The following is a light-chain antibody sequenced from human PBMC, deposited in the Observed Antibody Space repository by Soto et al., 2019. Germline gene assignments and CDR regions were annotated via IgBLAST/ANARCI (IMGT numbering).Light chain of an antibody. CDR3: ETWDSNTRV. CDR1: SGHSSYI. V-gene: IGLV4-60*02. Sequence: QPVLTQSSSASASLGSSVKLTCTLSSGHSSYIIAWHHQQPGKAPRYLMKLEGNGSYNKGSGVPDRFSGSSSGADRYLTISNLQFEDEANYYCETWDSNTRVFGGGTKLNVL. J-gene: IGLJ2*01. CDR2: LEGNGSY.